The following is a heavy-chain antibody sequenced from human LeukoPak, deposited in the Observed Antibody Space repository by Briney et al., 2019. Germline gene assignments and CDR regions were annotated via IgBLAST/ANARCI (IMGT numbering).Heavy chain of an antibody. CDR2: ISGSGGST. CDR3: AKGHGGNEYYFDY. J-gene: IGHJ4*02. V-gene: IGHV3-23*01. Sequence: GGSLRLSCAASGFTFSSYAMSWVRQAPGKGLEWVSAISGSGGSTYYADSVKGRFTISRDNSKNTLYLQMNGLRAEDTAVYYCAKGHGGNEYYFDYWGQGTLVTVSS. CDR1: GFTFSSYA. D-gene: IGHD4-23*01.